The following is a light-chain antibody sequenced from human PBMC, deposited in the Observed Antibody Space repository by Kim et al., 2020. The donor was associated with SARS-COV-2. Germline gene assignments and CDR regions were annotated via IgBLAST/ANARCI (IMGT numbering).Light chain of an antibody. CDR2: DAA. CDR1: QDISNY. Sequence: PSSLSAYVGDRVTITCQASQDISNYLNWYQQKPGKAPKLLIYDAANLETGVPSRFSGSGSGTDFTFTISSLQPEDIATYYCQQGNTFGQGTKLEI. CDR3: QQGNT. V-gene: IGKV1-33*01. J-gene: IGKJ2*01.